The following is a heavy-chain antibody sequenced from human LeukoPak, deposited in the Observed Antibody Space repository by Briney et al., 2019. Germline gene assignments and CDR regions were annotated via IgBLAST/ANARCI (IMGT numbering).Heavy chain of an antibody. D-gene: IGHD3-10*02. CDR1: RFIFTSYD. CDR3: AKTPPRYYVKGSYPDY. J-gene: IGHJ4*02. V-gene: IGHV3-30*02. Sequence: PGGSLRLSCATSRFIFTSYDMHWFRQAPGKGLEWVAFIRYSETETYYADSVKGRFTISRDNSKDTLYLQMNSLRAEDTAVYYCAKTPPRYYVKGSYPDYWGQGTLVIASS. CDR2: IRYSETET.